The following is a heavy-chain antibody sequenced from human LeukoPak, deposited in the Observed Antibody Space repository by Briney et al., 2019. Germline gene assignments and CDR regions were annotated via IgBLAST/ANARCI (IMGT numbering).Heavy chain of an antibody. Sequence: GGSLRLSCAASGFTFSSYAMHWVRQAPGKGLEWVAVISYDGSNKYYADSVKGRFTISRDNSKNTLYLQMNSLRAEDTAVYYCARTVAAAGPMDYWGQGTLATVSS. D-gene: IGHD6-13*01. J-gene: IGHJ4*02. CDR1: GFTFSSYA. V-gene: IGHV3-30-3*01. CDR3: ARTVAAAGPMDY. CDR2: ISYDGSNK.